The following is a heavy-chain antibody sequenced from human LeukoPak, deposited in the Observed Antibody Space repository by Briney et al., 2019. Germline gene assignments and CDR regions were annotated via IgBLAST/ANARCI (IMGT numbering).Heavy chain of an antibody. D-gene: IGHD3-22*01. CDR2: IYHSGST. CDR3: ASLYDSSGYYYRGFDY. J-gene: IGHJ4*02. V-gene: IGHV4-4*02. CDR1: GGSITSSNW. Sequence: PSGTLSLTCAVSGGSITSSNWWNWLCQPPGKGLEWIGEIYHSGSTNYNPSLKSRVTISVDKSKNHFSLELSSVTAADTAVYYCASLYDSSGYYYRGFDYWGQGTLLTVSS.